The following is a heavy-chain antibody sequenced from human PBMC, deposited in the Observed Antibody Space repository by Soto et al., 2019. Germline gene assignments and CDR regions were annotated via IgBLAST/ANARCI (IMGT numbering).Heavy chain of an antibody. CDR3: ARLGAVPAVQVDS. D-gene: IGHD2-15*01. Sequence: QVQLQESGPGLVKPSQTLSLTCTVSGDSIKSGGHYWSWIRQHPGKGLEWIGHINFSGGTYYNPSLMSRLAISLDRSKNQCSLRLTSVTAADTALYYCARLGAVPAVQVDSWGQGTLVTVSS. CDR1: GDSIKSGGHY. J-gene: IGHJ4*02. V-gene: IGHV4-31*03. CDR2: INFSGGT.